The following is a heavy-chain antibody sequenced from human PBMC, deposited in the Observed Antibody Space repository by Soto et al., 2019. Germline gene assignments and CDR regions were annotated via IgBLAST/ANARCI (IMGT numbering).Heavy chain of an antibody. Sequence: QVQLVESGGGVVQPGRSLRLSCAASGFTFSSYGMHWVRQAPGKGLEWVAVISYDGSNKYYADSVKGRFTISRDNSKNTLYLPMNSLRAEDTAVYYCAKAPVEYSYGYLAYYYYGMDVWGQGTTVTVSS. CDR3: AKAPVEYSYGYLAYYYYGMDV. D-gene: IGHD5-18*01. CDR2: ISYDGSNK. CDR1: GFTFSSYG. J-gene: IGHJ6*02. V-gene: IGHV3-30*18.